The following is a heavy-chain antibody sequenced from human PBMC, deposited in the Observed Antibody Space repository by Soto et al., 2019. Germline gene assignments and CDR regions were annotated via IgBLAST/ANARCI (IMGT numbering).Heavy chain of an antibody. Sequence: SQTLSLTCAISGDSVSSNSAAWNWIRQSPSRGLEWLGRTYYRSKWYNDYAVSVKSRVTINPDTSKNQFSLQLNSVTPEDTAVYYCARDPSGEGATTPGFDYWGQGTLVTVSS. J-gene: IGHJ4*02. V-gene: IGHV6-1*01. CDR1: GDSVSSNSAA. CDR2: TYYRSKWYN. D-gene: IGHD1-26*01. CDR3: ARDPSGEGATTPGFDY.